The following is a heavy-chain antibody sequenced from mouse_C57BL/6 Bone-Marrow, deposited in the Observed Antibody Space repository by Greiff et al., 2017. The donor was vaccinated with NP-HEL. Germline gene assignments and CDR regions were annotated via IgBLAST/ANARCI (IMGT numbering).Heavy chain of an antibody. J-gene: IGHJ1*03. CDR1: GYTFTSYW. CDR2: IDPSDSYT. D-gene: IGHD1-1*01. V-gene: IGHV1-69*01. CDR3: ARYDYYGSSYEGWYFDV. Sequence: QVQLQQSGAELVMPGASVKLSCKASGYTFTSYWMHWVKQRPGQGLEWIGEIDPSDSYTNYNQKFKGKSTLTVDKSSSTAYMQLSSLTSEDSAVYYCARYDYYGSSYEGWYFDVWGTGTTVTVSS.